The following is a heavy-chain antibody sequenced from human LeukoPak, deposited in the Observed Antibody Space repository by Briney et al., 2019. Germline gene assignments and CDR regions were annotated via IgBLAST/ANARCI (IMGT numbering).Heavy chain of an antibody. Sequence: SETLSLTCTVYGKSFSGYYWTCIRQSPGKGLEWIGEINHSGSTNYNPSLKSRVSISIDTSKNHLSLKLSSVTAADTAVYYCARGRVSVTGYYFAMDVWGQGTTVTVSS. V-gene: IGHV4-34*01. D-gene: IGHD2-21*02. CDR1: GKSFSGYY. CDR3: ARGRVSVTGYYFAMDV. J-gene: IGHJ6*02. CDR2: INHSGST.